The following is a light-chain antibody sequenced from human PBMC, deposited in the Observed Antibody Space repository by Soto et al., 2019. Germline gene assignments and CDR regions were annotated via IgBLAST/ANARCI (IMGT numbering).Light chain of an antibody. V-gene: IGLV1-40*01. CDR3: QSYDISLHNYV. CDR1: TSNIGAPYD. Sequence: QSVLTQPPSVSGAPGQRVSISCTGSTSNIGAPYDVHWYQHLPGTAPKLLIYGDNNRPSGVPDRFSGSKSGTSASLAITRPQDEDEDDYYCQSYDISLHNYVFGTGTKVT. J-gene: IGLJ1*01. CDR2: GDN.